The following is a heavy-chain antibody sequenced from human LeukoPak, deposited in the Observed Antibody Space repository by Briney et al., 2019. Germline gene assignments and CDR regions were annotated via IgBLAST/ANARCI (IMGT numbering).Heavy chain of an antibody. D-gene: IGHD4-17*01. CDR3: ARTGGTTVTTKFDY. J-gene: IGHJ4*02. V-gene: IGHV3-11*06. CDR1: GVSVSSSSYY. CDR2: ISSSSSYT. Sequence: LSLTCTVSGVSVSSSSYYWDWIRQAPGKGLEWVSYISSSSSYTNYADPVRGRFTISRDNAKNSLYLQMNSLRAEDTAVYYCARTGGTTVTTKFDYWGQGTLVTVSS.